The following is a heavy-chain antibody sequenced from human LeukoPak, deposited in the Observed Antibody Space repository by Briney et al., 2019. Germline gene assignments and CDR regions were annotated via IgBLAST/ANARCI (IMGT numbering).Heavy chain of an antibody. J-gene: IGHJ4*02. CDR2: IYSDGTT. CDR3: ARDPGYNYGFDY. Sequence: GGSLRLSCAASGFPVSDNYMSWVRRAPGKGLEWVSTIYSDGTTYYADSVKGRFTISRDNSKNSLYLQMNSLRAEDTAVYYCARDPGYNYGFDYWGQGTLVTVSS. V-gene: IGHV3-66*01. D-gene: IGHD5-18*01. CDR1: GFPVSDNY.